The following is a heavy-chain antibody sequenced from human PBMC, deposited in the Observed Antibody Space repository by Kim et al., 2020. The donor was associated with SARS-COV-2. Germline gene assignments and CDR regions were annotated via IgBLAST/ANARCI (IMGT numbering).Heavy chain of an antibody. Sequence: GGSLRLSCAASGFSFSSSWMNWVRQAPGKGLVWVSRIYSDGSATNYADSVKGRFTISRDNAKNTLYLQMNSLRAEDTAVYFCARETSYALAVWSHGTLVT. J-gene: IGHJ6*02. CDR2: IYSDGSAT. V-gene: IGHV3-74*01. CDR1: GFSFSSSW. CDR3: ARETSYALAV. D-gene: IGHD3-3*02.